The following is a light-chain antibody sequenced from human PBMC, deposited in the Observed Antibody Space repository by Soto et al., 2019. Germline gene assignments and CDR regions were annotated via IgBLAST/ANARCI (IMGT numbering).Light chain of an antibody. CDR2: SAS. J-gene: IGKJ5*01. CDR1: QSVSSSF. Sequence: EIVLTQSPGTLSLSPGERATLSCRASQSVSSSFLAWYQQKPGQAPRLLIYSASGRATGIPDRFSGSGSGTEFTLTISSLQPDDFATYYCQQYNSLYTFGQGTRLEIK. CDR3: QQYNSLYT. V-gene: IGKV3-20*01.